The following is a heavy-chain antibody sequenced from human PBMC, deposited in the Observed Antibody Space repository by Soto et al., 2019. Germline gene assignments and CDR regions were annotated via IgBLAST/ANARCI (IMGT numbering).Heavy chain of an antibody. D-gene: IGHD6-6*01. CDR2: IWYDGSNK. J-gene: IGHJ6*02. V-gene: IGHV3-33*01. Sequence: GSMRHSCAASGFTFSSYGMHWVRQAPGKGLEWVAVIWYDGSNKYYADSVKGRFTISRDNSKNTLYLQMNSLGAEDTAVYYCARYSSSSGAIYYYYGMDVWGQGTTVTVSS. CDR1: GFTFSSYG. CDR3: ARYSSSSGAIYYYYGMDV.